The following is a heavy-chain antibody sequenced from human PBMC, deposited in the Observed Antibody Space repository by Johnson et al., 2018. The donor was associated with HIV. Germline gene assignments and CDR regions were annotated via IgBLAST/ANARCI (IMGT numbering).Heavy chain of an antibody. D-gene: IGHD2-21*01. CDR3: AKVKIVTDVFDI. V-gene: IGHV3-30*18. Sequence: QVQLVESGGGVVRPGGSLRLSCAASGFTFDDYGMSWVRQAPGKGLEWVALISHDGSNDYCADSVKGRFTISRDNSKNTMSLQMNSLRTEDTAVYYCAKVKIVTDVFDIWGQGTMVTVSS. CDR1: GFTFDDYG. CDR2: ISHDGSND. J-gene: IGHJ3*02.